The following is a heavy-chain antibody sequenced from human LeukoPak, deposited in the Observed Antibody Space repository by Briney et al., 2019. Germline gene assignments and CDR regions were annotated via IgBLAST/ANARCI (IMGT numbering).Heavy chain of an antibody. D-gene: IGHD1-26*01. CDR3: ARARRIVGVGYFDY. CDR2: MNPFSANT. V-gene: IGHV1-8*03. J-gene: IGHJ4*02. CDR1: GYTFTNYD. Sequence: ASVKVSCKASGYTFTNYDIHWVRQATGQGLEWMGWMNPFSANTGYAQKFQGRITITRNTSISTAYMELSSLRDGDTAIYYCARARRIVGVGYFDYWGQGTLVTVSS.